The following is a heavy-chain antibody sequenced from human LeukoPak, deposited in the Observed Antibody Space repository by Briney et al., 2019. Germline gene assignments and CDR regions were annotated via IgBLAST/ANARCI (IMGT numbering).Heavy chain of an antibody. V-gene: IGHV1-69*13. CDR1: GGTFSSYA. CDR3: ARGIVVVPAANRPYYYYGMDV. CDR2: IIPIFGTA. Sequence: ASVNVSCKASGGTFSSYAISWVRQAPGQGLEWMGGIIPIFGTANYAQKFQGRVTITADESTSTAYMELSSLRSEDTAVYYCARGIVVVPAANRPYYYYGMDVWGQGTTVTVSS. J-gene: IGHJ6*02. D-gene: IGHD2-2*01.